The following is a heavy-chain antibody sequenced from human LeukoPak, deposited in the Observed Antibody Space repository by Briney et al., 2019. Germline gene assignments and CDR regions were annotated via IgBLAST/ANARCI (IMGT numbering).Heavy chain of an antibody. CDR2: ISPTGGST. CDR3: ARGQGDFPYYYYYMDV. V-gene: IGHV1-69*13. CDR1: GYTFTSYG. Sequence: SVKVSCKASGYTFTSYGISWVRQAPGQGPEWMGVISPTGGSTTYAQKFQGRVTITADESTSTAYMELSSLRSEDTAVYYCARGQGDFPYYYYYMDVWGKGTTVTVSS. J-gene: IGHJ6*03. D-gene: IGHD3-3*01.